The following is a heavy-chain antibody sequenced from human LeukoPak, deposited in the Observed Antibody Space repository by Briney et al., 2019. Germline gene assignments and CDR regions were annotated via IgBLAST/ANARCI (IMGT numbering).Heavy chain of an antibody. CDR3: VRGGFFRYSGTSGDY. CDR1: GFTFSSYS. J-gene: IGHJ4*02. D-gene: IGHD1-26*01. CDR2: ISSSSSYI. V-gene: IGHV3-21*01. Sequence: GGSLRLSCAASGFTFSSYSMNWVRQAPGKGLEWVSSISSSSSYIYYADSVKGRFTISRDNAQNSLYLQMTSLRVEDMAIYYCVRGGFFRYSGTSGDYWGQGSQVTVSS.